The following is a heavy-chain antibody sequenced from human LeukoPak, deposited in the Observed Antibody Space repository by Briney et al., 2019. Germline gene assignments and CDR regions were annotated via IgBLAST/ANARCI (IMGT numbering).Heavy chain of an antibody. V-gene: IGHV3-21*01. J-gene: IGHJ4*02. CDR3: ARRDHGDYGEEY. CDR1: GFTFSSNS. Sequence: GGSLRLSCAAPGFTFSSNSMNWVRQAPGKGLEWVSSISSSSSYIYYADSVKGRFTISRDNAKNSLYLQMNSLRAEDTAVYYCARRDHGDYGEEYWGQGTLVTVSS. CDR2: ISSSSSYI. D-gene: IGHD4-17*01.